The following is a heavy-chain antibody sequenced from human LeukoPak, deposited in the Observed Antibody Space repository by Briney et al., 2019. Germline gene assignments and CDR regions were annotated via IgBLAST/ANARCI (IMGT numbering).Heavy chain of an antibody. V-gene: IGHV1-2*02. Sequence: ASVKVSCKASGYTFTGFYMHWVRQAPGQGLEWMGYIYPNSGATKYAQKFQGRVTLTRDTSISTAYMELSGLRSDDTAVYYCGTLLSNGPFDYWGQESLVTVSS. J-gene: IGHJ4*02. CDR1: GYTFTGFY. CDR3: GTLLSNGPFDY. CDR2: IYPNSGAT.